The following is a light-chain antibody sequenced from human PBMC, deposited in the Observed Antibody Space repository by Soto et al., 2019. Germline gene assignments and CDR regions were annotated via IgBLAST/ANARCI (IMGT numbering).Light chain of an antibody. CDR2: DAS. J-gene: IGKJ1*01. V-gene: IGKV3-15*01. CDR3: QQYNNWWT. Sequence: EVVMAQSPATLSVSPGERVTFSCRASQSVTTNLAWYQHKPGQSPRLLISDASTRATGIPARFSGSGSGTEFTLTISSLQSEDFAVYYCQQYNNWWTFGQGTKVDI. CDR1: QSVTTN.